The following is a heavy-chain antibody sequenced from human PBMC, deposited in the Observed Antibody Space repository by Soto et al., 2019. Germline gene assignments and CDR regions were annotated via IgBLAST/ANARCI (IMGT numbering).Heavy chain of an antibody. J-gene: IGHJ6*03. D-gene: IGHD6-6*01. CDR2: ISTNGVGT. V-gene: IGHV3-64*01. CDR1: GFTLSGYA. CDR3: ARRARPDFYYMDV. Sequence: EVRLVESGGGLAQPGGSLRLSCAASGFTLSGYAMDWVRQAPGKGLEYVSGISTNGVGTYYANSVQGRFTISRDNSKNTVYLQMGSLRPEDMAVYYCARRARPDFYYMDVWGKGTTVTVSS.